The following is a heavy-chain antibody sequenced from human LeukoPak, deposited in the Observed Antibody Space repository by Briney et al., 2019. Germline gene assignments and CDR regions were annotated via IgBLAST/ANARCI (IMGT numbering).Heavy chain of an antibody. CDR2: IYPGDSDT. CDR1: GYDFTIYW. D-gene: IGHD4-17*01. CDR3: ATGASKVTTDFANY. Sequence: GESLKISCKGSGYDFTIYWIGWVRQMPGKGLEWMGIIYPGDSDTRYSPSFQGQVTISADKSISTAYLQWSSLKASDTAMYYCATGASKVTTDFANYWGQGSQVAVSS. J-gene: IGHJ4*02. V-gene: IGHV5-51*01.